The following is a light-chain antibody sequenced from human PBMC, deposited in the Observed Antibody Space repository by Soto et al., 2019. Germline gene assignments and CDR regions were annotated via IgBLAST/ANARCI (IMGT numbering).Light chain of an antibody. Sequence: DIQMTQSPSTLCASVGDRVTITCRASQSINSWLAWYQQKPGKAPKLLIYKASSLESGVPSRFSGSGSGTEFTLTISSLQSDDFATYYCQQYNTYVTFGGGTKVEIK. CDR2: KAS. CDR3: QQYNTYVT. CDR1: QSINSW. V-gene: IGKV1-5*03. J-gene: IGKJ4*01.